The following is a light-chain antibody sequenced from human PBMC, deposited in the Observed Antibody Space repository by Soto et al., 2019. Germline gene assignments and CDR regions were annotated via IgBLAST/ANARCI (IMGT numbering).Light chain of an antibody. CDR2: SNN. CDR1: SSNIGSNT. V-gene: IGLV1-44*01. CDR3: AACDDSLNGRV. J-gene: IGLJ3*02. Sequence: QAVVTQPPSASGTPGQRVTISCSGSSSNIGSNTVNWYQQLPGTAPKLLIYSNNQRPSGVPDRFSGSKSGTSASLAISGLQSEDEADYYCAACDDSLNGRVFGGGTKVTVL.